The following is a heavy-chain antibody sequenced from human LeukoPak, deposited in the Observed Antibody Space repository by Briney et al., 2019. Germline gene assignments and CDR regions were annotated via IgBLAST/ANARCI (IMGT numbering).Heavy chain of an antibody. Sequence: GRSLRLSCVASGFTFSSYGMHWVRQAPGKGLEWVAVIWYDGSNKYYADSAKGRFTISRDNSKNTLYLQMNSLRAEDTAVYYCARERIVAVPAAILGWFDPWGQGTLVTVSS. D-gene: IGHD2-2*02. CDR2: IWYDGSNK. J-gene: IGHJ5*02. CDR3: ARERIVAVPAAILGWFDP. CDR1: GFTFSSYG. V-gene: IGHV3-33*01.